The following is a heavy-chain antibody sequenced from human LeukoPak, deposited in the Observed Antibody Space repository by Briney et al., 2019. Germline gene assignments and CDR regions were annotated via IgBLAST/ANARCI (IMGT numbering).Heavy chain of an antibody. J-gene: IGHJ4*02. V-gene: IGHV3-33*06. Sequence: PGGSLRLSCAASGFTFSSYGMDWVRQAPGKELEWVAVIWYDGSNKYYADSVEGRFTISRDNSKNTLYLQMNSLRAEDTAVYYCAKGLVLAPVIVGIDYWGQGTLVTVSS. CDR3: AKGLVLAPVIVGIDY. D-gene: IGHD1-26*01. CDR1: GFTFSSYG. CDR2: IWYDGSNK.